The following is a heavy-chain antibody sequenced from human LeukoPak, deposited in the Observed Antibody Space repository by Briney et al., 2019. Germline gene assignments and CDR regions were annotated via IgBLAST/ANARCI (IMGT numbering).Heavy chain of an antibody. J-gene: IGHJ4*02. CDR2: IYYSGST. V-gene: IGHV4-31*03. CDR1: GGSISSGGYY. Sequence: SETLSLTCTVSGGSISSGGYYWSWIRQHPGKGLEWIGYIYYSGSTYYNPSLKSRVTISVDTSKNQFSLKLSSVIAADTAVYYCARERGGYFDYWGQGTLVTVSS. CDR3: ARERGGYFDY. D-gene: IGHD3-16*01.